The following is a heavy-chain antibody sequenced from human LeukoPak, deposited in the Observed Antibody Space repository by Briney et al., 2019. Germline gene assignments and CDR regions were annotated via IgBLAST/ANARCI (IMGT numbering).Heavy chain of an antibody. CDR2: INPNSGGT. V-gene: IGHV1-2*02. Sequence: GASVKVSCKASGYTFTGYYMHWVRQAPGQGPEWMGWINPNSGGTNYAQKFQGRVTMTRVTSITTAYMELRSLRSDDTAVYYCTKASLAFGTKYFDPWGQGTLVTVSS. D-gene: IGHD3-10*01. J-gene: IGHJ5*02. CDR1: GYTFTGYY. CDR3: TKASLAFGTKYFDP.